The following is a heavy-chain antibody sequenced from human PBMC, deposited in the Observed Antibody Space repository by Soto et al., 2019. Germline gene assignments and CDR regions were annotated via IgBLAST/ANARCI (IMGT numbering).Heavy chain of an antibody. V-gene: IGHV4-59*11. CDR1: VDSITSHL. Sequence: PSETLSLTCNVSVDSITSHLWTCIRHPPGKCLEWIGLMHYSGNTNFNPSLKSRVTMFLDTSKNLFSLKLSSVTAADTAVYYCATGRDDNRDRYFGLVFESWGQGTLVSVSS. CDR3: ATGRDDNRDRYFGLVFES. CDR2: MHYSGNT. D-gene: IGHD3-16*02. J-gene: IGHJ4*02.